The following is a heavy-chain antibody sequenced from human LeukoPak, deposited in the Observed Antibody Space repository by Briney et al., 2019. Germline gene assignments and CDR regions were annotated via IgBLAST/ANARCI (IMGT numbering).Heavy chain of an antibody. CDR3: ARHDAYSSSWYFFDY. D-gene: IGHD6-13*01. CDR1: GGTISSYY. CDR2: AYYSGST. V-gene: IGHV4-59*08. J-gene: IGHJ4*02. Sequence: SETLSLTGTVSGGTISSYYWSWIRQPPGKGLEWMGYAYYSGSTNYNPSLKRRVTISVDTSKNEYSLKLSSVIAADTAVYYCARHDAYSSSWYFFDYWGQGTLVTVSS.